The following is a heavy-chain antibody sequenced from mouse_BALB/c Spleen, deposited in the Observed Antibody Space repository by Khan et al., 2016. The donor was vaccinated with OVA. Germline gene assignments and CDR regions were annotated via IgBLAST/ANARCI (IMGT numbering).Heavy chain of an antibody. V-gene: IGHV1S136*01. CDR1: GYRFTSYI. CDR2: INPYNGAT. CDR3: ARGNCQAYDMDY. Sequence: EVQLQQSGPELVKPGTSVKMSCKASGYRFTSYIIHWVKQRPGKGLEWIGYINPYNGATKYNEKFKGKATLTSDKSSNTAYMELSSLTSADSAVYCGARGNCQAYDMDYWGQGTTLTVSS. D-gene: IGHD2-12*01. J-gene: IGHJ2*01.